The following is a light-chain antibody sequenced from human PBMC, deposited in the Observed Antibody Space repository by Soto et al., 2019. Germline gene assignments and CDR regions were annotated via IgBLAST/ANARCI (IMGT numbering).Light chain of an antibody. Sequence: QSALTQPASVSGSPGQSITISCTGTSSDVGNYTYVSWYQEHPGKAPRLIIYQVTNRPSGVSNRFSGSKSGNTASLTISGLQAEDEADYYYTSFSTGSSYVIFGGGTKLTVL. V-gene: IGLV2-14*01. J-gene: IGLJ2*01. CDR1: SSDVGNYTY. CDR2: QVT. CDR3: TSFSTGSSYVI.